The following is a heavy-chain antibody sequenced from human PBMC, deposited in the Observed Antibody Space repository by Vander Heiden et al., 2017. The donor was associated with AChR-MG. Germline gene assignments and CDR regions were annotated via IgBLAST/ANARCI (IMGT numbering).Heavy chain of an antibody. CDR1: RYSFTGYY. D-gene: IGHD2-21*01. CDR3: VRGSSLPMDYYSSGGPPCDY. CDR2: INPNSGGT. Sequence: QEHLVQSGAEVKKPGASVRVSCKASRYSFTGYYIHWVRQAPGQGLEWMGRINPNSGGTNYAQRFQGRVTMTRETSITTAYMERSRMKSDDTAVYFCVRGSSLPMDYYSSGGPPCDYWGQGTLVTVSS. J-gene: IGHJ4*02. V-gene: IGHV1-2*06.